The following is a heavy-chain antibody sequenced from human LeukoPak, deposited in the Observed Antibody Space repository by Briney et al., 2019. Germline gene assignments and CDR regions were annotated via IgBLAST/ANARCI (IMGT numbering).Heavy chain of an antibody. CDR2: IYDRGPA. J-gene: IGHJ5*02. V-gene: IGHV4-30-2*06. D-gene: IGHD3-10*01. Sequence: SETLSLTCTVSGGAIASGGYSWNWIRQSPGKGLEWIGYIYDRGPAYYNPSLKSRFTISVDRPKNQFFLNVTSLTAADTAVYYCARSRQASGLLSSWGQGTPVVVSS. CDR1: GGAIASGGYS. CDR3: ARSRQASGLLSS.